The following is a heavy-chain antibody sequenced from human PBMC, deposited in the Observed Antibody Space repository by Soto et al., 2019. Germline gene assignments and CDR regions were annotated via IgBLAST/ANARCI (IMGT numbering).Heavy chain of an antibody. Sequence: AGRSLSPSCAAAGSTLSSYAIIFFRQAPGKGLEWVSGISGSGGTTYYADSVKGRFTISRDNSKSTLYLQMNSLRAEDTAVYYCAKAPSYGGNALFDYWGQGTLVTVSS. CDR3: AKAPSYGGNALFDY. J-gene: IGHJ4*02. CDR1: GSTLSSYA. V-gene: IGHV3-23*01. D-gene: IGHD2-15*01. CDR2: ISGSGGTT.